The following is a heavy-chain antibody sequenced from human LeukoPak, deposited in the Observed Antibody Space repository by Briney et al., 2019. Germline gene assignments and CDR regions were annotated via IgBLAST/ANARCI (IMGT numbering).Heavy chain of an antibody. D-gene: IGHD6-13*01. J-gene: IGHJ6*03. V-gene: IGHV1-8*01. CDR3: ARGVRQLVSGYYYYYMDV. CDR2: MNPNSGNT. CDR1: GYTFTSYD. Sequence: ASVKVSCKASGYTFTSYDINWVRQATGQGLEWMGWMNPNSGNTGYAQKFQGRVTMTRNTSISTAYMELSSLRSEDTAVYYCARGVRQLVSGYYYYYMDVWGKGITVTVSS.